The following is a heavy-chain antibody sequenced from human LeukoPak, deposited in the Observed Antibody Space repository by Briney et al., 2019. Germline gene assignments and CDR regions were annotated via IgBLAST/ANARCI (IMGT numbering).Heavy chain of an antibody. CDR2: IDYGGTT. J-gene: IGHJ4*02. CDR1: GGSLNNHY. V-gene: IGHV4-34*01. Sequence: PSETLPLTCAVSGGSLNNHYWTWIRQSPGKRLEWMGLIDYGGTTVYDPSLKSRVTISVDTSKNQFSLKLSSVTAADTAVYYCARYDCGTLHDDYWGQGTLLTVSS. CDR3: ARYDCGTLHDDY. D-gene: IGHD2-21*02.